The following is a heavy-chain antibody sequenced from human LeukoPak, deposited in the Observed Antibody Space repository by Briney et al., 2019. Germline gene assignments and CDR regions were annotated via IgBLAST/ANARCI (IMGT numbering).Heavy chain of an antibody. Sequence: GGSLRLSCAASGFTFINYIMSWVRQAPGKGLGWVSAISGSGGTTVYSDSVKGRFTVSRDNSRNTLYLQMNSLRAEDTAVYYCAKAIVGSSYRYYDYWGQGSLVTVSS. J-gene: IGHJ4*02. CDR1: GFTFINYI. CDR3: AKAIVGSSYRYYDY. V-gene: IGHV3-23*01. D-gene: IGHD2-2*01. CDR2: ISGSGGTT.